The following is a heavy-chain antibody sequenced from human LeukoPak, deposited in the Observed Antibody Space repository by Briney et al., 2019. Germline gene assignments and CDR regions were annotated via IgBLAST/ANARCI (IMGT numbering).Heavy chain of an antibody. CDR3: ARDPGYSRPSSYGYFDH. CDR2: ITSSSDSI. J-gene: IGHJ4*02. CDR1: GFTFSAYS. V-gene: IGHV3-48*02. Sequence: GGSLRLSCATSGFTFSAYSMVWVRQTPGKGLECLSYITSSSDSIHYADSVRGRFTVSRDNAKNSLYLQMNSLRDEDTAVYYCARDPGYSRPSSYGYFDHWGQGTLATVSS. D-gene: IGHD1-26*01.